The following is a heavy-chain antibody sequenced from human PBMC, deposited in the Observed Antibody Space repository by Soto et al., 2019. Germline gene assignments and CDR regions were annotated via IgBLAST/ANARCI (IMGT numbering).Heavy chain of an antibody. CDR2: IIPVFNTT. CDR1: GGTFSSYT. V-gene: IGHV1-69*06. CDR3: ARSLGRGWTTY. Sequence: QVHLVQSEAEVKKPGSSVKVSCKASGGTFSSYTVSWVRQAPGQGLEWVGGIIPVFNTTYYAQKFQGRVTMLADKATSTAYMELSNLRSEDTAVYYCARSLGRGWTTYWGQGTLVTVSS. J-gene: IGHJ4*02. D-gene: IGHD6-19*01.